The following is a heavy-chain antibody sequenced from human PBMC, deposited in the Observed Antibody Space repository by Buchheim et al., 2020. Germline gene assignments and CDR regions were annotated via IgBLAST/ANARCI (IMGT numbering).Heavy chain of an antibody. D-gene: IGHD3-22*01. CDR3: ARAGPPKADYYDSSGYYPFDY. J-gene: IGHJ4*02. CDR1: GFTFSSYG. Sequence: QVQLVESGGGVVQPGRYLRLSCAASGFTFSSYGMHWVRQAPGKGLEWVAVISYDGSDKYYGDSVKGRFTISRDNSKNTLYLQMNSLRAEDTAVYYCARAGPPKADYYDSSGYYPFDYWGQGTL. V-gene: IGHV3-30*03. CDR2: ISYDGSDK.